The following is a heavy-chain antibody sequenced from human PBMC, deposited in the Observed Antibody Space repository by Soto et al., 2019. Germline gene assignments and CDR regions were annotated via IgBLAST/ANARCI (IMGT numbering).Heavy chain of an antibody. V-gene: IGHV1-69*13. CDR3: ATAYYYDSSGYYWLQH. Sequence: SVKVSCKASGGTFSSYAISWVRQAPGQGLEWMGGIIPIFGTANYAQKFQGRVTITADESTSTAYMELSSLRSEDTAVYYCATAYYYDSSGYYWLQHWGQGTLVTVS. CDR2: IIPIFGTA. CDR1: GGTFSSYA. J-gene: IGHJ1*01. D-gene: IGHD3-22*01.